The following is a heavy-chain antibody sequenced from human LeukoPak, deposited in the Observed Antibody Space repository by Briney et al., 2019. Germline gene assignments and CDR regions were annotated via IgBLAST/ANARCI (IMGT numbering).Heavy chain of an antibody. Sequence: PSETLSLTCTVSGGSISSSSYYWGWIRQPPGKGLEWIGSIYYSGSTYYNPSLKSRVTISVDTSKNQFSLKLSSVTAADTAVYYCASRGSRYFDWLPPSWSQGTLVTVSS. J-gene: IGHJ5*02. CDR1: GGSISSSSYY. CDR2: IYYSGST. D-gene: IGHD3-9*01. CDR3: ASRGSRYFDWLPPS. V-gene: IGHV4-39*01.